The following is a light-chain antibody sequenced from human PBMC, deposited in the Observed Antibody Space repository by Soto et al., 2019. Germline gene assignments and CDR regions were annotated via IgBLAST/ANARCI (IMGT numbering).Light chain of an antibody. CDR3: QQYNSYSLT. V-gene: IGKV1-5*01. CDR2: DAS. CDR1: QSISSR. J-gene: IGKJ4*01. Sequence: DIQMTQSPSTLAASVGDRVTITCRASQSISSRLAWYQQKPGKAPKLLIYDASSLESGVPSRFSGSGSGTEFTLTISSLQPDDFATYYCQQYNSYSLTFGGGTKVEIK.